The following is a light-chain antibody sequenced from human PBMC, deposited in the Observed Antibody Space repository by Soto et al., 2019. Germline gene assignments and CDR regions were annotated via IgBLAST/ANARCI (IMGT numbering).Light chain of an antibody. CDR2: EVS. V-gene: IGLV2-14*01. J-gene: IGLJ1*01. Sequence: QSALTQPASVSGSPGQSITISCTGTSSDAGGYNYVSWYQQYPGKAPKLMIYEVSYRPSGVSNRFSASKSGNTASLTISGLQAEDEADYYCSSYRSSSTLGVFGTGTKLTVL. CDR1: SSDAGGYNY. CDR3: SSYRSSSTLGV.